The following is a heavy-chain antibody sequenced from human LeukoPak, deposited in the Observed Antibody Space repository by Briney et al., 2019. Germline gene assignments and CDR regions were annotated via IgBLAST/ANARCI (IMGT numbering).Heavy chain of an antibody. CDR3: ARVAPFLVRGVRWNGMDV. CDR1: GFTFSDHY. D-gene: IGHD3-10*01. Sequence: GGSLRLSCAASGFTFSDHYMDWVRQAPGKGLEWVGRTRNKANSYTTEYAASVKGRFTISRDDSKNSLYLQMNSLKTEDTAVYYCARVAPFLVRGVRWNGMDVWGQGTTVTVSS. CDR2: TRNKANSYTT. V-gene: IGHV3-72*01. J-gene: IGHJ6*02.